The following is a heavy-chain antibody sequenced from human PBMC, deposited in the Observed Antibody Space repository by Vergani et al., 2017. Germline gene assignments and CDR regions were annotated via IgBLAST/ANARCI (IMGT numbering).Heavy chain of an antibody. D-gene: IGHD2-2*01. CDR2: IYYSGST. CDR1: GGSISSYY. J-gene: IGHJ4*02. V-gene: IGHV4-59*01. Sequence: QVQLQESGPGLVKPSETLSLTCTVSGGSISSYYWSWIRQPPGKGLKWIGYIYYSGSTNYNPSLKSRVTISVDTSKNQFSLKLSSVTAADTAVYYCARVWGYCSSTSCYQYYFDYWGQGTLVTVSS. CDR3: ARVWGYCSSTSCYQYYFDY.